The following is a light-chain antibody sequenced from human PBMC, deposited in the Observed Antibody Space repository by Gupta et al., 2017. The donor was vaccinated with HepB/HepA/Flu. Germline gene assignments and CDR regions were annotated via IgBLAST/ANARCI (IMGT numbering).Light chain of an antibody. CDR1: HSINGDF. CDR2: ASS. V-gene: IGKV3-20*01. J-gene: IGKJ1*01. Sequence: ESLLTQSPDTLSLSPGESATLSCRACHSINGDFLVWYQQTPGQAPRLLLYASSRAATGPPDRIRGRWSGTYITLTSNRLEPEGFAEDYWQQYATVPWAFGQGTXVEMK. CDR3: QQYATVPWA.